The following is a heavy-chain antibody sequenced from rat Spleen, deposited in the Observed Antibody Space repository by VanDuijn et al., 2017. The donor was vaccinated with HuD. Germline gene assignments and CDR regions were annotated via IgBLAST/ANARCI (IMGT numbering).Heavy chain of an antibody. J-gene: IGHJ4*01. CDR3: ARSTTLYVMDA. CDR1: GFSLTSYH. V-gene: IGHV2-6*01. Sequence: QVQLKESGPGLVQPSQTLSLTCTVAGFSLTSYHVSWVRQPPEKGLEWIAARSSGGSTYYNSALKSRLSISRDTSKSQVFLKMNSLQTEDTAMYFCARSTTLYVMDAWGQGASVTVSS. D-gene: IGHD1-4*01. CDR2: RSSGGST.